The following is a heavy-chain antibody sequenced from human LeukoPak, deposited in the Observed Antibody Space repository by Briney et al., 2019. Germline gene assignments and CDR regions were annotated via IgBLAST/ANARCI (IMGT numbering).Heavy chain of an antibody. CDR3: CRSGNWNDWEGFDY. J-gene: IGHJ4*02. CDR2: ISYDGSNK. V-gene: IGHV3-30*03. D-gene: IGHD1-1*01. CDR1: GFTFSSYI. Sequence: PGGSLRLSCAASGFTFSSYIMNWVRQAPGKGLEGVAVISYDGSNKYYADSVKGRFTISRDNSKNTLYLQMNSLRAEDTAVYYCCRSGNWNDWEGFDYWGQGTLVTVSS.